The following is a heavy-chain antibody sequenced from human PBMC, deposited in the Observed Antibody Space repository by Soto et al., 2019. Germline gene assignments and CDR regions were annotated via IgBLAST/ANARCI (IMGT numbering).Heavy chain of an antibody. Sequence: EVQLLVSGGGSAQPGGSLRLSCEVSGFTLMNYAMSWVRQTSGKGLEWVSQISASGDRTYYADSVKGRFTISKDFSKNTLFLQMNSLRGEDSAVYYCEGSWTWGQGTMVTVSS. CDR3: EGSWT. J-gene: IGHJ3*01. D-gene: IGHD5-12*01. V-gene: IGHV3-23*01. CDR2: ISASGDRT. CDR1: GFTLMNYA.